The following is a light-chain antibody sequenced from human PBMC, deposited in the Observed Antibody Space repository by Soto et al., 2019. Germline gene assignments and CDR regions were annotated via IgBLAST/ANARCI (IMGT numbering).Light chain of an antibody. Sequence: QSVLTQPASVSGSPGQSITISCTGTNSDVGAYNFVSWYQQHPGKAPKLMIYDVTNRPSGVSSRFSGSKSGHTASLIISGLLDEDEADYYCSSFTSDTTWVFGGGTQLTVL. CDR1: NSDVGAYNF. CDR2: DVT. J-gene: IGLJ3*02. V-gene: IGLV2-14*03. CDR3: SSFTSDTTWV.